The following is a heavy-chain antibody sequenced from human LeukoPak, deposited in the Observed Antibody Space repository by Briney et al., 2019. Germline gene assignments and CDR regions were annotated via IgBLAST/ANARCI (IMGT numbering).Heavy chain of an antibody. D-gene: IGHD4-17*01. CDR1: GFTFSGSA. J-gene: IGHJ6*03. CDR2: IRSKANSYAT. Sequence: GGSLRLSCAASGFTFSGSAMHWVRQASGKGLEWVGRIRSKANSYATAYAASVKGRFTISRDDSKNTAYLQINSLKTEDTAVYYCTSTTVTTAYYYYMDVWGKGTTVTVSS. V-gene: IGHV3-73*01. CDR3: TSTTVTTAYYYYMDV.